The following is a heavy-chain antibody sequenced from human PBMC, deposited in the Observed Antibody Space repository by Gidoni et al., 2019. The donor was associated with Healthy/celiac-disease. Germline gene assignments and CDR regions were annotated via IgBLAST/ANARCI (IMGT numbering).Heavy chain of an antibody. CDR1: GFTFSRYA. Sequence: EVQLLESGGGLVQPGGSLRLSCAAPGFTFSRYAMSWFRQAPGTGLEWVSAIICSGGSTYYSDSVKGRFTISRDNSKNPLYLQMNSLRAEDTAVYYCAADYYDSSGYYYPPFYWGQGTLVTVSS. D-gene: IGHD3-22*01. V-gene: IGHV3-23*01. CDR2: IICSGGST. J-gene: IGHJ4*02. CDR3: AADYYDSSGYYYPPFY.